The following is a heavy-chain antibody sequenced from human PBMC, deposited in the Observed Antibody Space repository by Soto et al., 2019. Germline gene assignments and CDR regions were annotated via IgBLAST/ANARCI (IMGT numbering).Heavy chain of an antibody. CDR2: ISYDGSNK. Sequence: VGSLRLSCAASGFTFSSYGMHWVRQAPGKGLEWVAVISYDGSNKYYADSVKGRFTISRDNSKNTLYLQMNSLRAEDTAVYYCAKGETIFGVVLPGYWGQRTLVTVSS. CDR1: GFTFSSYG. V-gene: IGHV3-30*18. CDR3: AKGETIFGVVLPGY. D-gene: IGHD3-3*01. J-gene: IGHJ4*02.